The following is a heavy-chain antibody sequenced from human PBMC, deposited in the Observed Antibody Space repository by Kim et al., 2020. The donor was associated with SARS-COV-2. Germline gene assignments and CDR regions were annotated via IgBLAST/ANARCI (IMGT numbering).Heavy chain of an antibody. CDR2: ISGSASIT. CDR3: ARDDFRGVTVPSDY. V-gene: IGHV3-23*01. Sequence: GGSLRLSCAASGFIFSTYDMSWVRQAPGKGLEWVSLISGSASITHYADSVKGRFTISRDNSKNTLYLQMNSLRAEDTALYYCARDDFRGVTVPSDYWGQGVLVTVSS. J-gene: IGHJ4*02. D-gene: IGHD3-10*01. CDR1: GFIFSTYD.